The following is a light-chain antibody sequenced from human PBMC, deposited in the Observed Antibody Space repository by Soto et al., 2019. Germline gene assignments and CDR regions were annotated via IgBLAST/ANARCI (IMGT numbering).Light chain of an antibody. CDR1: QGISSY. CDR2: DAS. J-gene: IGKJ4*01. Sequence: IQLTQSQSSLSASVGGRFTITCRASQGISSYLGWYQQKPGKAPNILIYDASTLHSGVPSRFSGGGYGTDFTLTISSLQPEDFATYYCQQVNVYPSTFGGGTKVDIK. V-gene: IGKV1-9*01. CDR3: QQVNVYPST.